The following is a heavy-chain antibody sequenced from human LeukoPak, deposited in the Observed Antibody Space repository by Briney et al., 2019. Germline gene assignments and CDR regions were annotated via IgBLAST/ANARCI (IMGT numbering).Heavy chain of an antibody. V-gene: IGHV4-39*01. D-gene: IGHD3-10*01. CDR2: IYYSGST. Sequence: PSDTLSLTCTVSGGSISSSSYYWGWLRQPPGKGLEWIGSIYYSGSTYYNPSLKSRVTISVDTSKNQFSLKLSSVTAADTAVYYCARRVITMVRGVIKRTWFDPWGQGTLVTVSS. J-gene: IGHJ5*02. CDR3: ARRVITMVRGVIKRTWFDP. CDR1: GGSISSSSYY.